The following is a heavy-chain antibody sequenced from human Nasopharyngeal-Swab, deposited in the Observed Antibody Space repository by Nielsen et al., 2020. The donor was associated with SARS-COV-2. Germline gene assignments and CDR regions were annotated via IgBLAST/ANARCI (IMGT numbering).Heavy chain of an antibody. D-gene: IGHD4/OR15-4a*01. CDR3: TRDGPSNYGTWDY. V-gene: IGHV3-30*03. CDR2: VSHDGRNE. Sequence: GESLRLSCAASGFTFSSYGMHWVRRAPGKGLEWVAVVSHDGRNEYYADSVKGRFTISRDIFKNTVYLQVNSLRVEDTAIYYCTRDGPSNYGTWDYWGQGTLVTVSS. J-gene: IGHJ4*02. CDR1: GFTFSSYG.